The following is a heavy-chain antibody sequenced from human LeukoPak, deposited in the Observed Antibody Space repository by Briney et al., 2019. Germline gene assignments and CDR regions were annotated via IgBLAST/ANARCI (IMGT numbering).Heavy chain of an antibody. V-gene: IGHV1-18*01. CDR1: GYTFTRSG. CDR2: INAYNGST. CDR3: ARAFYYGFLSGYYTFDY. Sequence: ASVKVSCKASGYTFTRSGITWVRQASGQGLEWVGWINAYNGSTNYAQNFQGRVIMTTDPSTNTAYMELRSLRSDDTAVFYCARAFYYGFLSGYYTFDYWGPGTLVTVSS. D-gene: IGHD3-3*01. J-gene: IGHJ4*02.